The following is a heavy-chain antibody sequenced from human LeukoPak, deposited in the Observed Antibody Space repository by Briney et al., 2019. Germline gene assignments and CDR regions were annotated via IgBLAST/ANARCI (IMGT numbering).Heavy chain of an antibody. CDR1: GGTFSSYA. CDR3: ARGIAVAANGAFDI. V-gene: IGHV1-69*04. D-gene: IGHD6-19*01. Sequence: SVKVSCKASGGTFSSYAISWVRQAPGQGLEWMGRIIPILGIANYPQKFQGRVTITADKSTSTAYMELSSLRSEDTAVYYCARGIAVAANGAFDIWGQGTMVTVSS. J-gene: IGHJ3*02. CDR2: IIPILGIA.